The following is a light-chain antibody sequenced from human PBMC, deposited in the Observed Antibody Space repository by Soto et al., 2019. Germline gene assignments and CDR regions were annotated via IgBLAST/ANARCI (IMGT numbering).Light chain of an antibody. CDR2: RAS. V-gene: IGKV3-15*01. CDR1: QRVSSS. CDR3: QQYSNWPPFT. J-gene: IGKJ3*01. Sequence: EIVMTQSPATLSVSPGERATLSCRASQRVSSSLAWYQQKPGQAPRLLIFRASTRATGIPARFSGSGSGTEFTLTISSLQSEDFAVYYCQQYSNWPPFTFGPGTKVDI.